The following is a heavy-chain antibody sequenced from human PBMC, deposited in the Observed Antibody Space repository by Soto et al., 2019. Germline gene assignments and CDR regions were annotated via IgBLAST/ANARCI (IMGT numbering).Heavy chain of an antibody. Sequence: SGGSLRLSCAASGFTFSSYAMSWVRQVPGKGLEWVSAISGSGGSTYYADSVKGRFTISRDNSKNTLYLQMNSLRAEDTAVYYCAKDPHPHLRYYFNYFDYWGQGTLVTVSS. CDR2: ISGSGGST. D-gene: IGHD3-9*01. CDR1: GFTFSSYA. V-gene: IGHV3-23*01. J-gene: IGHJ4*02. CDR3: AKDPHPHLRYYFNYFDY.